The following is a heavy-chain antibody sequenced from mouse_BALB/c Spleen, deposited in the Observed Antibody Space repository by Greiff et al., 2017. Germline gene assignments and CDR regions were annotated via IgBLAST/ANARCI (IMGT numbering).Heavy chain of an antibody. CDR1: GFTFSSYG. J-gene: IGHJ2*01. CDR3: ARQQGGDSYYFDY. CDR2: ISSGGSYT. V-gene: IGHV5-6*01. Sequence: EVQLVESGGDLVKPGGSLKLSCAASGFTFSSYGMSWVRQTPDKRLEWVATISSGGSYTYYPDSVKGRFTISRDNAKNTLYLQMSSLKSEDTAMYYCARQQGGDSYYFDYWGQGTTLTVSS. D-gene: IGHD2-13*01.